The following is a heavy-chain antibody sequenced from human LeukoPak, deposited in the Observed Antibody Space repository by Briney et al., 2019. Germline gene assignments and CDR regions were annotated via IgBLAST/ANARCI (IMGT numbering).Heavy chain of an antibody. CDR3: ASSQLDYYYYYMDV. CDR2: INPNSGGT. D-gene: IGHD6-13*01. J-gene: IGHJ6*03. CDR1: GYTFTGYY. Sequence: GASVKVSCKASGYTFTGYYMHWVRQAPGQGLEWMGWINPNSGGTNYAQKFQGRVTMTRDTSISTAYMELSRLRSDDTAVYYCASSQLDYYYYYMDVWGKGTTVTISS. V-gene: IGHV1-2*02.